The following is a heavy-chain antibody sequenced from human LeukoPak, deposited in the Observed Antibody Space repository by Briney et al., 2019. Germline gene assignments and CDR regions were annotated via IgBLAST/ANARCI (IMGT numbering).Heavy chain of an antibody. CDR1: GFTFSSYA. Sequence: GGSLRVSCAASGFTFSSYAMSWVRQAPGKGLEWVSTITTSGDSTYYADSVKGRFTISRDNSKNTLYLQMNSLRAEDTAVYYCAKALCGTLAGNFDYWGQGTLVTVSS. V-gene: IGHV3-23*01. CDR2: ITTSGDST. J-gene: IGHJ4*02. CDR3: AKALCGTLAGNFDY. D-gene: IGHD1-1*01.